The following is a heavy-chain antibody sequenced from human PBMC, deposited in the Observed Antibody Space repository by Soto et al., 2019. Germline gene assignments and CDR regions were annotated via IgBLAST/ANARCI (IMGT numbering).Heavy chain of an antibody. Sequence: PSETLSLTCTVSGGSISSSSCYWGWIRQPPGKGLEWIGNIYYSGSTYYNPSLKSRVTISLDTSKNQFPLKLSSVTAADTAVYYWARHYPFGSGSYAPYYFDSWGQGTLVTVSS. CDR1: GGSISSSSCY. V-gene: IGHV4-39*01. D-gene: IGHD3-10*01. CDR2: IYYSGST. J-gene: IGHJ4*02. CDR3: ARHYPFGSGSYAPYYFDS.